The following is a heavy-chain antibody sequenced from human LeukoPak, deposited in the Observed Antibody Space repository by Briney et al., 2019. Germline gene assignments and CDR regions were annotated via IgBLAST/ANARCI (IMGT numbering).Heavy chain of an antibody. CDR1: GFAFSSFA. CDR3: AGNHSSSPPFDY. Sequence: GGSLRLSCAASGFAFSSFAMGWVRQSPGKGLEWLSTINGGGNTTFYADSVKGRFTISRDNSKNTLYLQMHSLRVEDTAVYYCAGNHSSSPPFDYWGQGTLVTVSS. J-gene: IGHJ4*02. CDR2: INGGGNTT. V-gene: IGHV3-23*01. D-gene: IGHD6-6*01.